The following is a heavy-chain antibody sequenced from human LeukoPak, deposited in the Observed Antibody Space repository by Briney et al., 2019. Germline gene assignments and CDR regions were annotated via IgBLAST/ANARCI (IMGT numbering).Heavy chain of an antibody. Sequence: SETLSLTCAVYGGSFSGYYWTWIRQSPGKGLEWIGEINPSGSTYYNPSLKSRLTISRDTSKNQFSLRLSSVTAADTAAYYCARGRQEISMILVVMTGVSYYLDVWGKGTTVTVS. CDR2: INPSGST. V-gene: IGHV4-34*01. CDR1: GGSFSGYY. J-gene: IGHJ6*03. D-gene: IGHD3-22*01. CDR3: ARGRQEISMILVVMTGVSYYLDV.